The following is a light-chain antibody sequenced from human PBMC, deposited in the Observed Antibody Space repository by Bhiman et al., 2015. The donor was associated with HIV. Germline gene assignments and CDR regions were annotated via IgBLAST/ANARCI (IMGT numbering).Light chain of an antibody. CDR2: LNSDGTH. V-gene: IGLV4-69*01. Sequence: QSALTQSAAASASLGASVKLTCTLSSGHSTSAIAWHQQQPERGPRFLMKLNSDGTHNKGDGIPERFSGSSSGAERYLTISSLQSEDEADYYCQTWGSGMMVFGGGTKVTVL. CDR3: QTWGSGMMV. CDR1: SGHSTSA. J-gene: IGLJ2*01.